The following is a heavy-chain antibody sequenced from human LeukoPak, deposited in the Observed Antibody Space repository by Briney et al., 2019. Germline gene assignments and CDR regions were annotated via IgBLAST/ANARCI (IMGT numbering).Heavy chain of an antibody. CDR1: GFTFSDYY. V-gene: IGHV4-34*01. D-gene: IGHD3-3*01. CDR2: INHSGST. CDR3: ARGPIKYYDFWSGYYNGMDV. Sequence: GSLRLSCAASGFTFSDYYMSWIRQAPGKGLEWIGEINHSGSTNCNPSLKSRVTISVDTSKNQFSLKLSSVTAADTAVYYCARGPIKYYDFWSGYYNGMDVWGQGTTVTVSS. J-gene: IGHJ6*02.